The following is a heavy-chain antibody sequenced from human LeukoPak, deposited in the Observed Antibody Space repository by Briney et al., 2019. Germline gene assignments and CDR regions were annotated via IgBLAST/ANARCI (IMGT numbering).Heavy chain of an antibody. D-gene: IGHD1-26*01. CDR2: ISSSSSYI. Sequence: TGGSLRLSCAASGFTFSSYSMNWVRQAPGKGLEWVSSISSSSSYIYYADSVKGRFTISRDNAKNSLYLQMNSLRAEDTVVYYCARSYSGSYYADYWGQGTLVTVSS. CDR3: ARSYSGSYYADY. V-gene: IGHV3-21*01. J-gene: IGHJ4*02. CDR1: GFTFSSYS.